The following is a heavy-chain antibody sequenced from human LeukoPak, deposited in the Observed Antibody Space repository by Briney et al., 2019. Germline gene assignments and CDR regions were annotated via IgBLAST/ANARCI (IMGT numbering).Heavy chain of an antibody. CDR2: IYPGDSDT. J-gene: IGHJ5*02. Sequence: GESLKISCKGSGYSLTSYWIGWVRQTPGKGLEWMGIIYPGDSDTRYSPSFQGQVTISADKSISTAYLQWSSLKASDTAMYYCARGDCSSTSCYKYHPFDPWGQGTLVTVSS. D-gene: IGHD2-2*02. CDR3: ARGDCSSTSCYKYHPFDP. V-gene: IGHV5-51*01. CDR1: GYSLTSYW.